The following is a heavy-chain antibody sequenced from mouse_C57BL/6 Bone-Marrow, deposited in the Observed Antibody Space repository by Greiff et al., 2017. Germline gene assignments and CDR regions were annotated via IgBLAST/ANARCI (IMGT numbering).Heavy chain of an antibody. Sequence: QVQLQQPGAELVKPGASVKLSCKASGYTFTSYWMHWVKQRPGQGLEWIGMIHPNSGSTNYHEKFKSKATLTVDKSSSTAYMQRGSLTSEDSAVYYWARSRRLRAGFAYWGQGTLVTVSA. D-gene: IGHD2-4*01. CDR3: ARSRRLRAGFAY. CDR1: GYTFTSYW. V-gene: IGHV1-64*01. J-gene: IGHJ3*01. CDR2: IHPNSGST.